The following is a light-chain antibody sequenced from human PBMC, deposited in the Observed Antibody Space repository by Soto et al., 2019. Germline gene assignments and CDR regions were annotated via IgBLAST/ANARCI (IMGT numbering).Light chain of an antibody. CDR3: QSYDSSLSVLYV. J-gene: IGLJ1*01. CDR1: SSNIGAGYE. Sequence: QSALTQPPSVSGAPGQRVTISSTGSSSNIGAGYEVHWFQQLPGTAPKLLIYGNTNRPSGVPDRFSGSKSDTSASLAITGLQPEDEADYYCQSYDSSLSVLYVFGTGTKVT. CDR2: GNT. V-gene: IGLV1-40*01.